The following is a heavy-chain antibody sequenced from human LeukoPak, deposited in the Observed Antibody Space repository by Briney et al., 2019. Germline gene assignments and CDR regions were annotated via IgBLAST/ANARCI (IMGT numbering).Heavy chain of an antibody. J-gene: IGHJ6*03. CDR3: ARGGYYGSGSYYIYYMDV. Sequence: SETLSLTCSVSGGSFSSYYWSWIRQPPGKGLEWIGYIYHSGSTNYNPSLKSRVTISVDTSKNHFSLKLRPVTAADTAVYYCARGGYYGSGSYYIYYMDVWGKGTTVTVSS. V-gene: IGHV4-59*01. CDR2: IYHSGST. CDR1: GGSFSSYY. D-gene: IGHD3-10*01.